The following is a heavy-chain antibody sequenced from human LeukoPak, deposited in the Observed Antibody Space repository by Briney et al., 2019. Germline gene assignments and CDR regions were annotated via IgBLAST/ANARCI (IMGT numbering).Heavy chain of an antibody. Sequence: ASVKVSCKASGYTFTGYYMHWVRQAPGQGLEWVGWINPNSGGTNYAQKFQGRVTMTRDTSISTAYMELSRLRSDDTDVYYCAGVLSYYYDSSGYYYYYWGQGTLVTVSS. D-gene: IGHD3-22*01. V-gene: IGHV1-2*02. CDR1: GYTFTGYY. J-gene: IGHJ4*02. CDR2: INPNSGGT. CDR3: AGVLSYYYDSSGYYYYY.